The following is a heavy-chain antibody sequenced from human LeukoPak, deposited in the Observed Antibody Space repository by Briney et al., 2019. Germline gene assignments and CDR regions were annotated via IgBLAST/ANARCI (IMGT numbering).Heavy chain of an antibody. CDR1: GFTFSSYS. Sequence: PGGSLRLSCAASGFTFSSYSMNWVRQAPGKGLEWVSYITRNSSTIKYADSVKGRFTISRDNAKNLLYLQMNSLRAEDTAVYYCARTDYGDYFDYWGQGTLVTVSS. CDR2: ITRNSSTI. CDR3: ARTDYGDYFDY. V-gene: IGHV3-48*01. D-gene: IGHD4-17*01. J-gene: IGHJ4*02.